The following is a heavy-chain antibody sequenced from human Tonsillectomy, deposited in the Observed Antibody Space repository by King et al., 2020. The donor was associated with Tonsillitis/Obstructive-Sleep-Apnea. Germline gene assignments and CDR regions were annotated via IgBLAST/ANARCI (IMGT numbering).Heavy chain of an antibody. J-gene: IGHJ6*03. CDR1: GYTFTSYA. CDR2: INTNTGNP. D-gene: IGHD1-14*01. CDR3: AREYRDEGDYYYMDV. Sequence: QLVQSGSELKKPGASVKVSCKASGYTFTSYAMNWVRQAPGQGPEWMGWINTNTGNPTYAQGFTGRFVFSLDTYVSPAFLQSSSLKAEDTAVYYCAREYRDEGDYYYMDVWGTGTTVTVSS. V-gene: IGHV7-4-1*02.